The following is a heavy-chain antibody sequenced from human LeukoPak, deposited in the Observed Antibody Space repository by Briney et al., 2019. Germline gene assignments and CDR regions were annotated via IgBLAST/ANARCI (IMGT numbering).Heavy chain of an antibody. J-gene: IGHJ4*02. CDR3: ARGREGASIFDY. D-gene: IGHD1-26*01. CDR1: GDSLSRYY. CDR2: VDTSGST. Sequence: TSETLSLTCTVSGDSLSRYYWTWIRQPPGKGLEWSGRVDTSGSTKYNPTLRSRVTMSLDTSKNQFSLILTSVSAADTAVYYCARGREGASIFDYWGQGALVTVSS. V-gene: IGHV4-4*07.